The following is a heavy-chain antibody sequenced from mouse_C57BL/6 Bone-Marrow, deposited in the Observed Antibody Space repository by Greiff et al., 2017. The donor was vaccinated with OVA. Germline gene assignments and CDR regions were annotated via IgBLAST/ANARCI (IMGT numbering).Heavy chain of an antibody. CDR1: GYTFTGYW. J-gene: IGHJ1*03. Sequence: QVQLQQSGAELMKPGASVKLSCKATGYTFTGYWIEWVKQRPGHGLEWIGEILPGSGSTNYNEKFKGKATFTAETSSNTAYMQLIILTTEDSAIYYCSRWAHYYGGSPIYWYFDVWGTGTTVTVSS. V-gene: IGHV1-9*01. CDR3: SRWAHYYGGSPIYWYFDV. D-gene: IGHD1-1*01. CDR2: ILPGSGST.